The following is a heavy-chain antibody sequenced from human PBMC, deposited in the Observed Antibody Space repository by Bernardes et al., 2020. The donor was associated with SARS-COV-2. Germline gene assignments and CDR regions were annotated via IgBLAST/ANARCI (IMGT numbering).Heavy chain of an antibody. CDR2: INSDGSVI. V-gene: IGHV3-74*01. CDR3: ARAGQFYFEY. Sequence: GGSLRLSRAASGFSFSTSWVHWVRQTPGKGLVWVSRINSDGSVIDYADSVKGRFTISRDNAKNTLYLQMNSLRVDDTAVYYCARAGQFYFEYWGQGTLVTVSS. J-gene: IGHJ4*02. CDR1: GFSFSTSW.